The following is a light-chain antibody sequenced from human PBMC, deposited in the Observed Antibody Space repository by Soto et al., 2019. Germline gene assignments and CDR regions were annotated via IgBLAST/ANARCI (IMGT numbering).Light chain of an antibody. CDR3: SSYTSRSTLV. J-gene: IGLJ2*01. CDR2: DVR. CDR1: RSDVGGYNY. V-gene: IGLV2-14*01. Sequence: QSALTQPASVSGSPGQSITISCTGTRSDVGGYNYVSWYQQHPGKAPKLMIYDVRNRPSGVSNRFSGSKSGNTASLTISGLQAEDEADYYCSSYTSRSTLVFGGGTKLTVL.